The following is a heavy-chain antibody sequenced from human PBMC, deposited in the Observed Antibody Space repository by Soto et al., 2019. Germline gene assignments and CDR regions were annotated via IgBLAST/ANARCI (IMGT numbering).Heavy chain of an antibody. CDR3: ARHAGGGRFYYGMDV. V-gene: IGHV4-39*01. CDR2: IYYSGST. D-gene: IGHD2-15*01. CDR1: GGSISSSSYF. J-gene: IGHJ6*02. Sequence: SETLSLTCTVSGGSISSSSYFWGWFRQPPGKGLEWIGYIYYSGSTNYNPSLKSRVTISVDTSKNQFSLRLTSVTAADTAIYYCARHAGGGRFYYGMDVWGQGTTVTVSS.